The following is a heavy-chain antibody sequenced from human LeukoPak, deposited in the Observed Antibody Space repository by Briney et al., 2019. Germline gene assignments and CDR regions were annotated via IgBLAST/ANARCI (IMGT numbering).Heavy chain of an antibody. CDR1: GYTFTSYG. J-gene: IGHJ6*02. CDR2: ISAYNGNT. D-gene: IGHD3-3*01. CDR3: ARDRKEYYDFWSGSPPVNYYYGMDV. Sequence: RASVKVSCKASGYTFTSYGISWVRQAPGQGLEWVGWISAYNGNTNYAQKLQGRVTMTTDTSTSTAYMELRSLRSDDTAVYYCARDRKEYYDFWSGSPPVNYYYGMDVWGQGTTVTVSS. V-gene: IGHV1-18*01.